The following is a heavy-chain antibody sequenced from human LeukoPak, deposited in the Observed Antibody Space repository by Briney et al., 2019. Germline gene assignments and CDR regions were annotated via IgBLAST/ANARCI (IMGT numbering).Heavy chain of an antibody. CDR2: IRSTANGYAT. Sequence: AGGSLRLSCAASGFTFSGSALHWVRQASGKGLEWVGRIRSTANGYATAYAASVKGRFTISRDDSKNTAYLQMDSLKTEGTAVYYCTGNYYGSGSYADFDYWGQGTLVTVSS. J-gene: IGHJ4*02. V-gene: IGHV3-73*01. CDR1: GFTFSGSA. CDR3: TGNYYGSGSYADFDY. D-gene: IGHD3-10*01.